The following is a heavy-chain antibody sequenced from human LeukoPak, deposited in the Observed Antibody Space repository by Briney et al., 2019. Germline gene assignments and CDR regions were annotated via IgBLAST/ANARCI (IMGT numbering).Heavy chain of an antibody. CDR1: GFTFSSYA. D-gene: IGHD2-15*01. CDR2: ISGSGGST. CDR3: AKVVVVAATGGFGKYFDY. Sequence: PGGSLRLSCAASGFTFSSYAMSWVRQAPGKGLEWVSAISGSGGSTYYADSVKGRFTISRDNSKNTLYLQMNSLRAEDTAVYYCAKVVVVAATGGFGKYFDYWGQGTLVTVPS. V-gene: IGHV3-23*01. J-gene: IGHJ4*02.